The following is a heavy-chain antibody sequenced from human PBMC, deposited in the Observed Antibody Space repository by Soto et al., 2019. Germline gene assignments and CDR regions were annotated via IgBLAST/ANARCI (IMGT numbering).Heavy chain of an antibody. CDR1: GGSISSSSYY. CDR3: ARSPRKYSSGWYRGFDY. D-gene: IGHD6-19*01. CDR2: IYYSGST. V-gene: IGHV4-39*01. Sequence: QLQLQESGPGLVKPSETLSLTCTVSGGSISSSSYYWGWIRQPPGKGLEWIGSIYYSGSTYYNPSLNSRVTISVDTSKNQFSLKLSSVTAADTAVYYCARSPRKYSSGWYRGFDYWGQGTLVTVSS. J-gene: IGHJ4*02.